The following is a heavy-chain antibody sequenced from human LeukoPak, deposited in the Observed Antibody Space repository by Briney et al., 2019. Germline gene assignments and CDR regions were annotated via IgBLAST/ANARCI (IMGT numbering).Heavy chain of an antibody. CDR3: AKWGDYDILTGYYDSDY. V-gene: IGHV3-23*01. CDR1: GFTFNNYA. CDR2: VSGRDDST. J-gene: IGHJ4*02. D-gene: IGHD3-9*01. Sequence: QFGGSLRLSCAASGFTFNNYAMSWVRQAPGKGLEWVSAVSGRDDSTYYADSVKGRLTISRDNSKNTLYLQMNSLRAEDTAVYYCAKWGDYDILTGYYDSDYWGQGTLVTVSS.